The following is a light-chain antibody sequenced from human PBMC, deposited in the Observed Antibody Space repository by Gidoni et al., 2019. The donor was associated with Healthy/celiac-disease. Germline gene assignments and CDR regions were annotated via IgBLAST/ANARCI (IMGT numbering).Light chain of an antibody. V-gene: IGKV3-11*01. Sequence: EIVLTQSPATLSLSPGDRATLSCRASQSVRNYLAWYQQKRGQPPRLLIHDASSRATGIPARFSGSGSGTDFTLTISSLEPEDFATYYCQQRSDWPLTFXGXTKVEIK. CDR2: DAS. CDR1: QSVRNY. CDR3: QQRSDWPLT. J-gene: IGKJ4*01.